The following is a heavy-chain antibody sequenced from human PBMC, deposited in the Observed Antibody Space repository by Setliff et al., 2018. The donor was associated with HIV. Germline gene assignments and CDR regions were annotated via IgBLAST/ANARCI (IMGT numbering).Heavy chain of an antibody. V-gene: IGHV3-7*01. CDR1: GFTFSTYW. CDR3: ARDPYPYFDYGDWYFDL. J-gene: IGHJ2*01. CDR2: IKQDGSEK. D-gene: IGHD4-17*01. Sequence: GSLRLSCEGSGFTFSTYWMSWVRQAPGKGLEWVANIKQDGSEKFYVDSVKGRFTISRDNAKNSLYLQMNSLRAEDTAVYYCARDPYPYFDYGDWYFDLWGRGTLVTVSS.